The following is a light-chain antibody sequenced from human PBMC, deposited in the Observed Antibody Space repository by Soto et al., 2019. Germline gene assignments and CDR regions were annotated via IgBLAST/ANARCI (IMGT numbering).Light chain of an antibody. Sequence: DIQMTQSPSTLSASVGDRVVITCRASQSITTWLAWYQQKPGKAPKLLIYDASSLESGVPSRFSGSGSGTEFTLTISNLQPDDFATYYCQQYNDYWTFGQGTKVEIK. J-gene: IGKJ1*01. CDR2: DAS. V-gene: IGKV1-5*01. CDR3: QQYNDYWT. CDR1: QSITTW.